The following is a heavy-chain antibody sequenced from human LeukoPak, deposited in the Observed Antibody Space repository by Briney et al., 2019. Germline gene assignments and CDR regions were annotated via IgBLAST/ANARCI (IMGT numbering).Heavy chain of an antibody. J-gene: IGHJ4*02. Sequence: GGSLRLSCAASGFTFSSYAMSWVRQAPGKGLEWVSAISGSGGSTYYADSVKGRFTISRDNSKNTLYLQMNSLRAEDTAVYYCAKRWLSDTVTTFYFDYWGQGTLVTVSS. CDR3: AKRWLSDTVTTFYFDY. D-gene: IGHD4-17*01. CDR1: GFTFSSYA. CDR2: ISGSGGST. V-gene: IGHV3-23*01.